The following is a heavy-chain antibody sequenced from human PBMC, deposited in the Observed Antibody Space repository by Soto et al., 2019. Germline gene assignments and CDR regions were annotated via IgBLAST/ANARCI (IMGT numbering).Heavy chain of an antibody. CDR1: GYTFTSYY. CDR2: INPSGGST. V-gene: IGHV1-46*01. D-gene: IGHD3-3*01. Sequence: ASVKVSCNASGYTFTSYYMHWVRQAPGQGLEWMGIINPSGGSTSYAQKFQGRFTMTRDTSTSTVYMELRSLRPDDTAVYLCAREGILGRFDAYDLWGQGTMVTVSS. CDR3: AREGILGRFDAYDL. J-gene: IGHJ3*01.